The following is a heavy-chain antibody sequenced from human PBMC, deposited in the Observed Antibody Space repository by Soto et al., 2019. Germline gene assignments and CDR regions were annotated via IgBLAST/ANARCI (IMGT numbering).Heavy chain of an antibody. D-gene: IGHD5-12*01. J-gene: IGHJ4*01. Sequence: QVQLVQSGAEVKKPGSSVKVSCKTSGGLFSVFSFNWVRQAPGQGLEWMGGVLPTTGSTDYAQKFQGRLPITAARSTSTIYMELSRLTSDDTANYYCATIRVRGGPLRFEDGGQGKLISVSS. CDR3: ATIRVRGGPLRFED. CDR2: VLPTTGST. V-gene: IGHV1-69*06. CDR1: GGLFSVFS.